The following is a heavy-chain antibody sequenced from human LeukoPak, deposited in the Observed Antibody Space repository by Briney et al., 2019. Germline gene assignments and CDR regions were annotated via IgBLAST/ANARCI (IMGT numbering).Heavy chain of an antibody. CDR3: ARALSGTMVRGVIGWFDP. V-gene: IGHV4-61*02. D-gene: IGHD3-10*01. J-gene: IGHJ5*02. CDR2: IYTSGST. CDR1: GGSISSGTYY. Sequence: SETLSLTCPVSGGSISSGTYYWSWIRQPAGKGLEWIGRIYTSGSTNYNPSLKSRVTISVDTSKNQFSLKLSSVTAADTAVYYCARALSGTMVRGVIGWFDPWGQGTLVTVSS.